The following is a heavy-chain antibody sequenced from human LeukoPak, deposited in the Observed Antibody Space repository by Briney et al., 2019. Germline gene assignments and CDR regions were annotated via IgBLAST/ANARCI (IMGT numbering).Heavy chain of an antibody. V-gene: IGHV3-53*01. D-gene: IGHD5-12*01. CDR2: IYSRGST. CDR3: ARVFSGYDYF. CDR1: VFIDSSNY. Sequence: GGSLRLLCAVSVFIDSSNYMSWVRQAPGKGVGWVSVIYSRGSTYYADYMKGRLTISRDNSKNTLYLQMNSLRAEDSAVYYCARVFSGYDYFWGQGTLVTVSS. J-gene: IGHJ4*02.